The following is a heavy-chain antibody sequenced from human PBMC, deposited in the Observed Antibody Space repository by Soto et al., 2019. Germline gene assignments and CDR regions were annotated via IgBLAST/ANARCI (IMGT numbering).Heavy chain of an antibody. CDR1: GYTFTSYA. J-gene: IGHJ4*02. CDR2: INAGNGNT. CDR3: ARGIVGATAYDY. Sequence: VASVKVSCKASGYTFTSYAMHWVRQAPGQRLEWMGWINAGNGNTKYSQKFQGRVTITRDTSASTAYMELSSLRSEDTAVYYCARGIVGATAYDYWGQGTLVTVSS. V-gene: IGHV1-3*01. D-gene: IGHD1-26*01.